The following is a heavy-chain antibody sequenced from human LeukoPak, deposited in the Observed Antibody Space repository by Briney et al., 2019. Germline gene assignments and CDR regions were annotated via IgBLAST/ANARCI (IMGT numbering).Heavy chain of an antibody. V-gene: IGHV4-59*08. CDR2: IYYSGST. J-gene: IGHJ4*02. D-gene: IGHD6-13*01. CDR1: GGSISGYY. CDR3: ARHPPRIAAAGTFDY. Sequence: SETLSLTCTVSGGSISGYYWSWIRQPPGKGLEWMGYIYYSGSTNYNPSLKSRVTISVDTSKNQFSLKLSSVTAADTAVYYCARHPPRIAAAGTFDYWGQGTLVTVSS.